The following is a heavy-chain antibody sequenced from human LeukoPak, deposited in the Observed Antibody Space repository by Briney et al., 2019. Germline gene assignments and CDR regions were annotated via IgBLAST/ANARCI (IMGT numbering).Heavy chain of an antibody. D-gene: IGHD3-10*01. CDR1: GFTFSSYE. Sequence: PGGSLRLSCAASGFTFSSYEMNWVRQAPGKGLERVSYISSSGSTIYYADSVKGRFTISRDNAKSSLYLQMNSLRAEDTAVYYCARSPMARGGIDYWGQGILVTVSS. CDR3: ARSPMARGGIDY. V-gene: IGHV3-48*03. J-gene: IGHJ4*02. CDR2: ISSSGSTI.